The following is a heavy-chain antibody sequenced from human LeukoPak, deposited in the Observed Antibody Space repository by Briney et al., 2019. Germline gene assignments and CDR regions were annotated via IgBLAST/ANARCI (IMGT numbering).Heavy chain of an antibody. CDR1: GGSFSDYD. CDR2: ISHSGTT. J-gene: IGHJ4*02. CDR3: ARYVPVRTGTTRASFDY. Sequence: SETLSLTCAVYGGSFSDYDWSGIRQPPGKGLEWIGGISHSGTTNCAPPLKSRISISIDTSRSQFSLNLRSVTAADTAVYYCARYVPVRTGTTRASFDYWGLGTLVTVSS. D-gene: IGHD1-1*01. V-gene: IGHV4-34*01.